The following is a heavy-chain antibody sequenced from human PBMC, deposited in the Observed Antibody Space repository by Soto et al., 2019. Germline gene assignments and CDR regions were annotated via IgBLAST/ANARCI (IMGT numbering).Heavy chain of an antibody. CDR3: ARVAITLIRGLKVDFYSMDV. J-gene: IGHJ6*02. Sequence: QLVQSGGEVKEPGASVQVSCKASGYTFNNYGITWVRQAPGQGLEWLGWISVYNGNKNYAKKVKGGVSMTADTSTSTANMELRSLQSDDTAVYFCARVAITLIRGLKVDFYSMDVWGQGTTVTVSS. CDR1: GYTFNNYG. V-gene: IGHV1-18*01. D-gene: IGHD3-10*01. CDR2: ISVYNGNK.